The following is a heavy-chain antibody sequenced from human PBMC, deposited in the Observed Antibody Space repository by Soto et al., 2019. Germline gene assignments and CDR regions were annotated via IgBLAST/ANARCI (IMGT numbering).Heavy chain of an antibody. CDR3: EREGLVLVPNTVNYDYYSYAMDV. CDR1: GDTFSTYT. V-gene: IGHV1-69*12. Sequence: QVQLVQSGAEVKKPGSSVKVSCKASGDTFSTYTITWIRQAPGQGLEWMGGSIPRSATSKYAQKFQGRVTINEDESKRTVYMDLSTLRPEDTAVYYCEREGLVLVPNTVNYDYYSYAMDVWGQGTTVTVSS. D-gene: IGHD4-4*01. J-gene: IGHJ6*02. CDR2: SIPRSATS.